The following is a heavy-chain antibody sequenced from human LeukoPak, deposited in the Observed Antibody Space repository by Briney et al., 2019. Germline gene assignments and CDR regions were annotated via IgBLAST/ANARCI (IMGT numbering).Heavy chain of an antibody. D-gene: IGHD7-27*01. CDR1: GLTLGDYA. Sequence: GGSLRLSCTASGLTLGDYAMSWVRQAPGKGLEWVGFIRSKAYGGTTEYAASVKGRFTISRDDSKSIAYLQMNSLKTEDTAVYYCTRDFPGVWGAFDIWGQGTMVTVSS. CDR2: IRSKAYGGTT. CDR3: TRDFPGVWGAFDI. J-gene: IGHJ3*02. V-gene: IGHV3-49*04.